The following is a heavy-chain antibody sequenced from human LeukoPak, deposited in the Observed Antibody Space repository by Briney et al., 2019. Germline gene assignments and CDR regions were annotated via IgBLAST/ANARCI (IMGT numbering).Heavy chain of an antibody. CDR2: NYYSGST. V-gene: IGHV4-39*07. CDR3: ARESYYYDSSGYYYGAFDI. Sequence: PSETLSLTCSVSGGSISSSSYYWGWIRQPPGKGMEWIGSNYYSGSTYYNPSLKSRVTISVDTSKNQFSLKLSSVTAADTAVYYCARESYYYDSSGYYYGAFDIWGQGTMVTVSS. J-gene: IGHJ3*02. D-gene: IGHD3-22*01. CDR1: GGSISSSSYY.